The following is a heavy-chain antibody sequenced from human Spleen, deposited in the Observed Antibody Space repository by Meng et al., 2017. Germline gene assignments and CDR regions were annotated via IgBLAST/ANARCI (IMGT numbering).Heavy chain of an antibody. J-gene: IGHJ4*02. CDR1: GYTLSRDG. V-gene: IGHV1-18*01. CDR3: VTRGNPYLNC. CDR2: INTYTGKT. Sequence: GQVVQSGAGVQKPGASVKVSCDASGYTLSRDGFSWVRQAPGQGLEWLGWINTYTGKTDYAQKFQGRVNLTTDTFTSTAYMELRSLRSDDTAVYYCVTRGNPYLNCWGQGTLVTVSS.